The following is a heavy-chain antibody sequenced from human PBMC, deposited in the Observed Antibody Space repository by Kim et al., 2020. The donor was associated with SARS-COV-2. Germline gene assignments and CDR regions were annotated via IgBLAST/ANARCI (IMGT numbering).Heavy chain of an antibody. J-gene: IGHJ2*01. CDR1: GVTFNAYV. D-gene: IGHD3-22*01. V-gene: IGHV1-69*13. Sequence: SVKVSCKTSGVTFNAYVISWVRQAPGQGLEWMGGIIPIFGTTKYAQKFQGRVTITADESTSTAYMELSSLRSEDTAIYYCARDRSDNSGYSYGDLWGRGTLVTVSS. CDR2: IIPIFGTT. CDR3: ARDRSDNSGYSYGDL.